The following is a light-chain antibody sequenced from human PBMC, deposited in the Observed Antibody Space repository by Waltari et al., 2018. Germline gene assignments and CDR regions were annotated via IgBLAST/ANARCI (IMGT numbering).Light chain of an antibody. CDR1: QTIRND. J-gene: IGKJ2*01. Sequence: AIQMTQSPSSLSASVGDSVTITCRASQTIRNDLGWFQHKPGKAPKRLIYGVSSLQSGVPGRFSGSGSGTQFTLTITGLQTEDFATYYCLQDHNFPYIFGQGTKLEIK. CDR2: GVS. V-gene: IGKV1-6*01. CDR3: LQDHNFPYI.